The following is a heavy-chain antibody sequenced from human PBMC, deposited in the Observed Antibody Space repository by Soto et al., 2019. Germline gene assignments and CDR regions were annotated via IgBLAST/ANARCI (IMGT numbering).Heavy chain of an antibody. Sequence: QVQLVESGGGVVQPGRSLRLSCAASGFTFSSYAMHWVRQAPGKGLEWVAVISYDGSNKYYADSVKGRFTSSRENSKNTLYLQMNSLRAEDTAVYYCARDLASPPAATIQGDYWGQGTLVTVSS. CDR1: GFTFSSYA. J-gene: IGHJ4*02. D-gene: IGHD6-13*01. CDR3: ARDLASPPAATIQGDY. V-gene: IGHV3-30-3*01. CDR2: ISYDGSNK.